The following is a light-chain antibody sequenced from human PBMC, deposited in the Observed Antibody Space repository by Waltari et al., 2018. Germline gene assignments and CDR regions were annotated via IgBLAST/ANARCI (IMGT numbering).Light chain of an antibody. CDR3: QQYNNFPT. J-gene: IGKJ5*01. Sequence: DIQMTQSPTSLSASVGDRITITCQASQDISNYLSWYQQKPGKAPKLLIYDASNLEAGVPSRFSGSGSGTDFTFTISSLQAEDIATYYCQQYNNFPTFGQGTRL. V-gene: IGKV1-33*01. CDR1: QDISNY. CDR2: DAS.